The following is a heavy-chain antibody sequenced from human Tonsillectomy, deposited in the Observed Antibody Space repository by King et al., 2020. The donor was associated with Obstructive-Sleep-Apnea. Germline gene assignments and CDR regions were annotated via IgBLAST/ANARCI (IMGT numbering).Heavy chain of an antibody. J-gene: IGHJ4*02. D-gene: IGHD3-22*01. CDR3: ARAPITMIGYFDY. CDR1: GFVFSTYG. Sequence: QLVQSGGGVVQPGRSLRLSCAASGFVFSTYGIHWVRQAPGKGLEWVAVRWYDGSNKYYADSVKGRFTISRDNSQNTLYLQMNSLRAEDTAVYYCARAPITMIGYFDYWGQGTLVTVSS. CDR2: RWYDGSNK. V-gene: IGHV3-33*01.